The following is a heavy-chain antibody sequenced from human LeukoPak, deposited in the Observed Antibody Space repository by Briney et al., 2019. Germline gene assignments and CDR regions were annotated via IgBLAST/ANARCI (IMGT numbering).Heavy chain of an antibody. CDR3: ARDQPPYYDFWSGSRDYYYGMDV. J-gene: IGHJ6*02. V-gene: IGHV4-59*01. D-gene: IGHD3-3*01. Sequence: SETLSLTCTVSGGSISSYYWSWIRQPPGKGLEWLGYIYYSGSTNYNPSLKSRVTISVDTSKNQFSLKLSSVTAADTAVYYCARDQPPYYDFWSGSRDYYYGMDVWGQGTTVTVSS. CDR2: IYYSGST. CDR1: GGSISSYY.